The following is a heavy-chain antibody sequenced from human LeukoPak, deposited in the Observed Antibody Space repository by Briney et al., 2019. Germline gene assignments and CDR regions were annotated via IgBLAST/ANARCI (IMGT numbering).Heavy chain of an antibody. CDR3: AKSRPATASYFDY. Sequence: PGGSLRLSCGASGFTFSNYGMLWVRQAPGKGLEWVSAISGSGGSTYYADSVKGRFTISRDNSKNTLYLQMNSLRAEDTAVYYCAKSRPATASYFDYWGQGTLVTVSS. J-gene: IGHJ4*02. CDR2: ISGSGGST. CDR1: GFTFSNYG. D-gene: IGHD2-2*01. V-gene: IGHV3-23*01.